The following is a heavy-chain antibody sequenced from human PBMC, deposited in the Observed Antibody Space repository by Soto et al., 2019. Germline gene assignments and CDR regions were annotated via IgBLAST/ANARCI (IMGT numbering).Heavy chain of an antibody. J-gene: IGHJ6*03. V-gene: IGHV3-23*01. D-gene: IGHD3-3*01. CDR3: AKGGTLEQPHDFWSGYSWGAYYYYYMDV. Sequence: EVQLLESGGGLVQPGGSLRLSCAASGFTFSSYAMSWVRQAPGKGLEWVSAISGSGGSTYYADSVKGRFTISRDNSKNTLYLQMNSLRAEDTAVYYGAKGGTLEQPHDFWSGYSWGAYYYYYMDVWGKGTTVTVSS. CDR1: GFTFSSYA. CDR2: ISGSGGST.